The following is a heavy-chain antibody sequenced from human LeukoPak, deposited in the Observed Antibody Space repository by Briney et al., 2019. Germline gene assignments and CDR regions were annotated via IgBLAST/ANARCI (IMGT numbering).Heavy chain of an antibody. D-gene: IGHD5-12*01. Sequence: PGGSLRLSCAASGFSFSNYYMSWVRQAPGKGLEWVANIKQDGGDKYYADSVKGRFTISRDSAKNSLYLQMNSLRAEDTALYYCAKGRGDIVATIDYWGQGTLVTVSS. CDR2: IKQDGGDK. J-gene: IGHJ4*02. CDR3: AKGRGDIVATIDY. CDR1: GFSFSNYY. V-gene: IGHV3-7*03.